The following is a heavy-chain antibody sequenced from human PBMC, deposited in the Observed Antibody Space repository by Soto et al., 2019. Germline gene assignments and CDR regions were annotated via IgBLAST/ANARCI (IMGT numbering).Heavy chain of an antibody. Sequence: QVQLQQWGAGLLKPSETLSLTCAVYGGSFSGYYWCWIRQPPGKGLEWIGEINHSGSTNYNPSLKSRVTISVDTSKNQFALKLSSVTAADTAVYYCARVCSGGSCCPNFILWGQGTLVTVSS. CDR2: INHSGST. V-gene: IGHV4-34*01. J-gene: IGHJ4*02. CDR1: GGSFSGYY. CDR3: ARVCSGGSCCPNFIL. D-gene: IGHD2-15*01.